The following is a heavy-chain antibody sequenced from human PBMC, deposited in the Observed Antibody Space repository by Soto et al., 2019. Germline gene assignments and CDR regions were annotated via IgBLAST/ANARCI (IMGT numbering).Heavy chain of an antibody. CDR2: VKPDGSDR. J-gene: IGHJ4*02. Sequence: EVQVVESGGGLVQPGGSLRLSCAASGFTFSSYWLYWVRQAPGKGLEWVANVKPDGSDRNYVDSVKVRFTVSRDNAKNSLSLQMSSLRAEVTAVYYCAKGATIARGPGTLVAGSS. CDR3: AKGATIA. D-gene: IGHD2-21*01. CDR1: GFTFSSYW. V-gene: IGHV3-7*01.